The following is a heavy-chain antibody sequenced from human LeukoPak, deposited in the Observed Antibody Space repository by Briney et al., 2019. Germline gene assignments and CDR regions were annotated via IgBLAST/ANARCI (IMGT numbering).Heavy chain of an antibody. Sequence: GGSLRLSCAASGFTFSSYGMHWVRQAPGKGLQWVSSIISSGFTYYADSMKGRFTISRDDAKNSLYLKMNSLRVEDTAVYHCARTGVYGTSNNWFDPWGQGTLVTVSS. D-gene: IGHD5/OR15-5a*01. J-gene: IGHJ5*02. V-gene: IGHV3-21*01. CDR1: GFTFSSYG. CDR2: IISSGFT. CDR3: ARTGVYGTSNNWFDP.